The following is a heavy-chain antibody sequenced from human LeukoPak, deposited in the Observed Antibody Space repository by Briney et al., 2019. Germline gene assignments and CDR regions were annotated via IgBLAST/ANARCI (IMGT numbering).Heavy chain of an antibody. D-gene: IGHD3-10*01. CDR2: INPGGGIT. J-gene: IGHJ4*02. V-gene: IGHV1-46*01. CDR3: AREPAGEVSSAFDY. Sequence: ASVKVSFKASGYTFTTYYVHWVRQAPGQGLEWMGIINPGGGITTYAQKFQDRVTMTRDMSTSTVYMELSSLRSEDTAIYYCAREPAGEVSSAFDYWGQGTLVTVSS. CDR1: GYTFTTYY.